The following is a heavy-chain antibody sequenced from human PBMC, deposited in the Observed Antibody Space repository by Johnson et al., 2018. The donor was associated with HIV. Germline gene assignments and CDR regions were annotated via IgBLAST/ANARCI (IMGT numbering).Heavy chain of an antibody. CDR3: ATVWRNEGRHAFDV. CDR1: GFTFSDYY. J-gene: IGHJ3*01. Sequence: VQLVESGGGLVKPGGSLRLSCAASGFTFSDYYMTWIRQAPGKGLEWVSYISSSGGTIYYTDSVKGRFTISRDNAKNSLYLHMNSLRAEDTAVYYCATVWRNEGRHAFDVWGQWTMVTVSS. CDR2: ISSSGGTI. D-gene: IGHD1-1*01. V-gene: IGHV3-11*01.